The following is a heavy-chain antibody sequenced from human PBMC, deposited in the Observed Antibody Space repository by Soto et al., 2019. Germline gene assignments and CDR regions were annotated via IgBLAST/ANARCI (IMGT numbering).Heavy chain of an antibody. J-gene: IGHJ3*02. V-gene: IGHV3-23*01. CDR1: GFTFSNYA. Sequence: GGSLRLSCAASGFTFSNYAMNWVRQAPGKGLEWVSIISGSGGSIYYADSVKGRFTISRDNSKNTLYLQMNSLRAEDTAVYYCARGDYYDTTGPFSDAFDIWGQGTMVTVSS. CDR3: ARGDYYDTTGPFSDAFDI. D-gene: IGHD3-22*01. CDR2: ISGSGGSI.